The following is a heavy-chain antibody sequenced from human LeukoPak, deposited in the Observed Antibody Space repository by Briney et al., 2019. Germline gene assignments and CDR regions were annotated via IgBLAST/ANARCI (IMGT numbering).Heavy chain of an antibody. V-gene: IGHV3-66*01. J-gene: IGHJ4*02. CDR1: GFTFSGYE. CDR2: IYSGGTT. D-gene: IGHD4-23*01. CDR3: ARDRRGYGGNFDY. Sequence: GGSLRLSCAASGFTFSGYEMNWVRQAPGKGLEWVSVIYSGGTTSYADSVKGRFTISRDNSKNTLYLQMNSLRAEDTAVYYCARDRRGYGGNFDYWGQGTLVTVSS.